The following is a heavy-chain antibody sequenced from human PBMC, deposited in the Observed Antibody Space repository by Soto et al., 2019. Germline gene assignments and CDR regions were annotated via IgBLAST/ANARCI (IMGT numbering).Heavy chain of an antibody. J-gene: IGHJ4*02. D-gene: IGHD1-26*01. Sequence: QVQLVESGGGVVQPGRSLRLSCAASGFTFSSYGMHWVRQAPGKGLEWVAVISYDGSNKYYADSVKGRFTISRDNSKNTLYLQMNSLRAEDTAVYYCAKPRGGAPEYWGQGTLVTVSS. CDR2: ISYDGSNK. CDR1: GFTFSSYG. V-gene: IGHV3-30*18. CDR3: AKPRGGAPEY.